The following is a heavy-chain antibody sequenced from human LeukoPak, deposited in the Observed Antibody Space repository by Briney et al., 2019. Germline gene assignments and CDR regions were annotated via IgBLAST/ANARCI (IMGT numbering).Heavy chain of an antibody. V-gene: IGHV4-38-2*01. D-gene: IGHD2-8*01. CDR3: ARGSPLDYRTLFDY. CDR2: IYHSGST. J-gene: IGHJ4*02. CDR1: GYSISSGYY. Sequence: PSETLSLTCAVSGYSISSGYYWGWIRQPPGKGLEWIGSIYHSGSTYYNPSLKSRVTISVDTSKNQFSLKLSSVTAADTAVYYCARGSPLDYRTLFDYWGQGTLVTVSS.